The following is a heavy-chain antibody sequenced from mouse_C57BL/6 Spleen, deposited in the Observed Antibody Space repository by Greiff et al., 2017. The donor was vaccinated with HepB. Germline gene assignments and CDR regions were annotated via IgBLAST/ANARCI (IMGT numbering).Heavy chain of an antibody. J-gene: IGHJ4*01. V-gene: IGHV6-6*01. CDR2: IRNKANNHAT. CDR1: GFTFSDAW. CDR3: TSITTVVARAMDY. D-gene: IGHD1-1*01. Sequence: EVKVEESGGGLVQPGGSMKLSCAASGFTFSDAWMDWVRQSPEKGLEWVAEIRNKANNHATYYAESVKGRFTISRDDSKSSVYLQMNSLRAEDTGIYYCTSITTVVARAMDYWGQGTSVTVSS.